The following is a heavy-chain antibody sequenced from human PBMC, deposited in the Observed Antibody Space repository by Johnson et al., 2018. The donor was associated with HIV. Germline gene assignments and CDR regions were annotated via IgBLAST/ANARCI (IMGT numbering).Heavy chain of an antibody. CDR2: IRYDGSNK. J-gene: IGHJ3*02. CDR1: AFTFSRSG. V-gene: IGHV3-30*02. D-gene: IGHD1-7*01. Sequence: QVQLVESGGGVVQPGRSLRLSCAASAFTFSRSGVHWVRQTPGEGLEWVALIRYDGSNKYYADSVKGRFTISRDNSKNTLYVQMNSLRAEDTAVYYCAKPVTGTLDAFDIWGQGTMVTVSS. CDR3: AKPVTGTLDAFDI.